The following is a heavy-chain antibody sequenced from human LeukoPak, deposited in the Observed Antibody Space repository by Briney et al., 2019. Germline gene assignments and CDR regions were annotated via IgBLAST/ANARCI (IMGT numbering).Heavy chain of an antibody. CDR2: INNDGSTT. J-gene: IGHJ4*02. D-gene: IGHD6-6*01. CDR3: ARDTIAAPGDLDY. CDR1: GFSFSAYG. Sequence: PGGSLRLSCAASGFSFSAYGVHWVRQAPGKGLVWVSLINNDGSTTTYADSVKGRFTISRDNAKNTLYLQMNSLRAEDTAVYYCARDTIAAPGDLDYWGQGTLVTVSS. V-gene: IGHV3-74*01.